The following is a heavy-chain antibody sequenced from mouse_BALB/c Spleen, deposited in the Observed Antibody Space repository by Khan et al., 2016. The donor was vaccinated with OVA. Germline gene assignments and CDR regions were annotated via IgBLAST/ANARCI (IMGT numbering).Heavy chain of an antibody. V-gene: IGHV1S56*01. CDR1: GYTFTSYD. Sequence: QVQLKESGPELVKPGALVKISCKASGYTFTSYDINWVKQRPGQGLEWIGWIYPGDGTTKYNEKFKGKATLTADNSSSPAYMQLSSLTSENAAVYFWAREGLRGVALDYWGQGTSVTVSS. CDR3: AREGLRGVALDY. CDR2: IYPGDGTT. J-gene: IGHJ4*01. D-gene: IGHD2-4*01.